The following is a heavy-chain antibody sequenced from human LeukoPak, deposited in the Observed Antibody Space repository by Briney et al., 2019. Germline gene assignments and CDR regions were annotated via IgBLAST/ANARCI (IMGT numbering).Heavy chain of an antibody. J-gene: IGHJ4*02. Sequence: GGSLRLTCAASGFTFSSYSMNWVRQAPGKGLEWVSSISSSSSYMYYADSVKGRFTISRDNAKNSLYLQMNSLRAEDTAVYYCARDIRDSSGYYYESNFDYWGQGTLVTVSS. V-gene: IGHV3-21*01. D-gene: IGHD3-22*01. CDR3: ARDIRDSSGYYYESNFDY. CDR2: ISSSSSYM. CDR1: GFTFSSYS.